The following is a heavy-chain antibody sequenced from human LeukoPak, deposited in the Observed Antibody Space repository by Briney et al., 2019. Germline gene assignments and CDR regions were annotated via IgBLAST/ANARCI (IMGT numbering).Heavy chain of an antibody. CDR3: AKGGGHYYYYMDV. Sequence: PGGSLRLSCAASGFTVSSNYMSWVRQAPGKGLEWVSVIYSGGSTYYADSVKGRFTISRDNSKNTLYLQMNSLRAEGTAVYYCAKGGGHYYYYMDVWGKGTTVTVSS. J-gene: IGHJ6*03. CDR1: GFTVSSNY. V-gene: IGHV3-53*01. D-gene: IGHD3-10*01. CDR2: IYSGGST.